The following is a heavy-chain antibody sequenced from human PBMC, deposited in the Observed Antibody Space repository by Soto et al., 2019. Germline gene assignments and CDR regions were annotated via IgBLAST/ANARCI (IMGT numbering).Heavy chain of an antibody. V-gene: IGHV2-5*01. CDR3: SHILTSGLRLNWLDP. J-gene: IGHJ5*02. CDR2: IYLNENK. CDR1: GFSLTTSGVG. D-gene: IGHD6-25*01. Sequence: SGPTLVNPTQTLTLTCTFSGFSLTTSGVGVGWIRQPPGKALEWLALIYLNENKCYSPSLXNRLTVTKDTSKNQVVLRMTNMDPVDTAIYYCSHILTSGLRLNWLDPWGQGTLVTVSS.